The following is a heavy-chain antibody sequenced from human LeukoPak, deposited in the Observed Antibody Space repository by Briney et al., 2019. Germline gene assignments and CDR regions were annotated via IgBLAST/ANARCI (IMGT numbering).Heavy chain of an antibody. CDR2: IYYSGST. V-gene: IGHV4-39*07. D-gene: IGHD4-17*01. CDR1: GGSISSSSYY. Sequence: SETLSLTCTVSGGSISSSSYYWGWIRQPPGKGLEWIGSIYYSGSTYYNPSLKSRVTISVDTSKNQFSLKLSSVTAADTAVYYCARDPIATVTTRTNWGRGTLVTVSS. CDR3: ARDPIATVTTRTN. J-gene: IGHJ2*01.